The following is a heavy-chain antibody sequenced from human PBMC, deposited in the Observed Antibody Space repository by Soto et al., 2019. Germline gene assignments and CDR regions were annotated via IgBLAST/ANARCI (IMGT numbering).Heavy chain of an antibody. CDR1: GGTLTSYA. V-gene: IGHV1-69*12. J-gene: IGHJ5*02. CDR3: ARLRAEWKQKVKSGHWVDP. Sequence: QVHLVQSGAEVKEPGSSVKISCKTSGGTLTSYAINWVRQAPGQGLEWMGGIIPIFETANSTQRFQDRVTITADESTNTAYMELSSLGYEAPAVYYCARLRAEWKQKVKSGHWVDPGGQGTLVTVSS. CDR2: IIPIFETA. D-gene: IGHD3-3*01.